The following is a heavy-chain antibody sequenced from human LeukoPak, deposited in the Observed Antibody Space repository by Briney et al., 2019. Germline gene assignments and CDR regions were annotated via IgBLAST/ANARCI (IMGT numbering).Heavy chain of an antibody. CDR1: GGSISSYY. D-gene: IGHD6-13*01. CDR2: IYTSGST. Sequence: SETLSLTCTVSGGSISSYYWSWIRQPPGKGLEWIGYIYTSGSTNYNPSLKSRVTISVDTSKNQFSLKLSSVTAADTAVYYCARFVKQQLGKYGMDVWGQGTTVTVSS. CDR3: ARFVKQQLGKYGMDV. J-gene: IGHJ6*02. V-gene: IGHV4-4*09.